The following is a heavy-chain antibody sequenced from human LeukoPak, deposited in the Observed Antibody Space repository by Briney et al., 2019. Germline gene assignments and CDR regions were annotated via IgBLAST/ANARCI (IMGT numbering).Heavy chain of an antibody. D-gene: IGHD3-22*01. CDR3: ARGGRIVVIKSDYYYYYMDV. J-gene: IGHJ6*03. CDR2: IYTSGST. CDR1: GGSISSYY. Sequence: SETLSLTCTVSGGSISSYYWSWIRQPAGKGLEWIGRIYTSGSTNYNPSLKSRVTMSVDTSKNQFSLKLSSVTAADTAVYYCARGGRIVVIKSDYYYYYMDVWGEGTTVTVSS. V-gene: IGHV4-4*07.